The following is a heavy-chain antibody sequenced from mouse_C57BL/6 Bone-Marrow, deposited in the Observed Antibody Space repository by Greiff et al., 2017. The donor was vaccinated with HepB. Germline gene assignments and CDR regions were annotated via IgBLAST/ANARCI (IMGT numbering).Heavy chain of an antibody. J-gene: IGHJ2*01. CDR1: GYTFTNYW. Sequence: EVQLVESGTVLVRPGASVKMSCKTSGYTFTNYWMEWVKQRPGQGLEWIGAIYPGNGVTSYNKKFKGKAKLTAVKSASTAYMELSSLTNEDSAVYYCTSHLLYTSYWGQGTTLTVSS. CDR3: TSHLLYTSY. CDR2: IYPGNGVT. V-gene: IGHV1-5*01. D-gene: IGHD2-1*01.